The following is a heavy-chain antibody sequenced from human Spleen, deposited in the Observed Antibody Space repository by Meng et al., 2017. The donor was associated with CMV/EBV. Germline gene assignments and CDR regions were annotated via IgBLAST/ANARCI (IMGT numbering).Heavy chain of an antibody. J-gene: IGHJ4*02. CDR1: GDSISSGEYL. CDR2: IYNSGSA. Sequence: SETLSLTCNVSGDSISSGEYLWSWIRQPPGKGLDWIGHIYNSGSAFYNPSLKSRVLISIDTSKKQFSLNLNSVTAADMAVYYCARGGRAPYSPLDSWGQGTLVTVSS. V-gene: IGHV4-30-4*08. CDR3: ARGGRAPYSPLDS. D-gene: IGHD5-18*01.